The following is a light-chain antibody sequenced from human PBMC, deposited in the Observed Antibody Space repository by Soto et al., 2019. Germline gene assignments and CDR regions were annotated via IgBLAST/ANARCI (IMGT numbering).Light chain of an antibody. Sequence: QSVLTQQPSASGTPGQRVTISCSGSSSNIGGYYVSWYQQLPGTAPKVLIYGNNHRPSGVPDRFSGSKSGTSASLAISGLQSDDEANYYCASWDDSLSGYVFGTGTKVTVL. CDR2: GNN. CDR3: ASWDDSLSGYV. V-gene: IGLV1-47*02. J-gene: IGLJ1*01. CDR1: SSNIGGYY.